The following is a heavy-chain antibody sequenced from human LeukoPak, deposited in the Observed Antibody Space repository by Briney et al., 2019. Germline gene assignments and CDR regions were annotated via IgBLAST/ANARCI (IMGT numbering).Heavy chain of an antibody. D-gene: IGHD6-13*01. CDR3: GAAAGHSPFDP. CDR1: GFTFNNYA. V-gene: IGHV3-23*01. J-gene: IGHJ5*02. Sequence: GGSLRLSCAASGFTFNNYAMNWVRQAPGKGLEWVSGISSGGGGTYYADSVKGRFTISRDNSKNTLYLQMNSLRAEDTAVYYCGAAAGHSPFDPWGQGTLVTVSS. CDR2: ISSGGGGT.